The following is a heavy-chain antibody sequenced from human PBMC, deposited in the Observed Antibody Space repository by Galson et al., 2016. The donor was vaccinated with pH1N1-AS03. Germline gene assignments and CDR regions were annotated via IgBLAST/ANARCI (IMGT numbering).Heavy chain of an antibody. CDR3: TGQGPTISDDFDY. Sequence: SLRLSCAASGFTFSASNIHWVRQASGKGLEWVGRIRTRDNNYATEYTASVRGRITISRDDSKNTAYLQMNSLKTEDTAVYYCTGQGPTISDDFDYWGQGTLVTVSS. CDR1: GFTFSASN. V-gene: IGHV3-73*01. D-gene: IGHD1-14*01. J-gene: IGHJ4*02. CDR2: IRTRDNNYAT.